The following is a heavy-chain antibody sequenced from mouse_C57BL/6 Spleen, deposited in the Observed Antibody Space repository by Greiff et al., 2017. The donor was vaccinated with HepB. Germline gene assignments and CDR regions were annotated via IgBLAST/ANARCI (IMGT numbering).Heavy chain of an antibody. CDR3: AREVNYDYLDY. Sequence: EVKLEESGPGLVKPSQSLSLTCSVTGYSITSGYYWNWIRQFPGNKLEWMGYISYDGSNNYNPSLKNRISITRDTSKNQFFLKLNSVTTEDTATYYCAREVNYDYLDYWGQGTTLTVSS. V-gene: IGHV3-6*01. D-gene: IGHD2-4*01. CDR1: GYSITSGYY. J-gene: IGHJ2*01. CDR2: ISYDGSN.